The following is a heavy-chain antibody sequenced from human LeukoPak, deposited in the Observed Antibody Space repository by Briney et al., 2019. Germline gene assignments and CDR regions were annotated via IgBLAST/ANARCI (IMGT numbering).Heavy chain of an antibody. Sequence: GGSLRLSCAASGFTFSSYGMHWVRQAPGKGLEWVAVIWYDGSNKYYADSVKGRFTISRDNSKNTLYLQMNSLRAEDTAVYYCARGGSNDSFYIWGQGKMVTVSS. CDR2: IWYDGSNK. CDR3: ARGGSNDSFYI. CDR1: GFTFSSYG. V-gene: IGHV3-33*01. J-gene: IGHJ3*02. D-gene: IGHD3-16*01.